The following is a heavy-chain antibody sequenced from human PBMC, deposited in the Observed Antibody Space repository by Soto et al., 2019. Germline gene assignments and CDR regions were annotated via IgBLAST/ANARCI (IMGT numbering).Heavy chain of an antibody. Sequence: QVQLQESGPGLVKPSGTLSLTCAVSSGSISSSNWWSWVRQPPGKGLEWIGEIYHSGSTNYNPSLKSRVTISVDKSKNQFSLKLSSVTAADTAVYYSASTNSGYDFYFDYCGQGTLVTVSS. V-gene: IGHV4-4*02. D-gene: IGHD5-12*01. J-gene: IGHJ4*02. CDR2: IYHSGST. CDR3: ASTNSGYDFYFDY. CDR1: SGSISSSNW.